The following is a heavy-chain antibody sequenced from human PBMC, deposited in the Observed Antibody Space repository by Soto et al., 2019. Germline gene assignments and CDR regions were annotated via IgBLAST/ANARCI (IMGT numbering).Heavy chain of an antibody. J-gene: IGHJ2*01. CDR1: TASVNSYY. V-gene: IGHV4-4*07. Sequence: SETLSLTCTVSTASVNSYYWSWIRQPAGKGLEWIGRLYANENTDYNPSLRSRVTISVDTKRQFSLKLSSVTAADTAVYYCARDHPNWYFDRWGRGTPVTVSS. CDR3: ARDHPNWYFDR. CDR2: LYANENT.